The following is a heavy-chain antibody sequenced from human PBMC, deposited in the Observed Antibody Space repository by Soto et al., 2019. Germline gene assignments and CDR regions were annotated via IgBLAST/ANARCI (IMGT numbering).Heavy chain of an antibody. V-gene: IGHV3-48*01. Sequence: PRLSCATSGFILSDCAMNWVRQAPGKGLEWVSYISSSSSVIDYADSVKGRFTVSRDNARNSLYLQMNSLRAEDTAVYYCARDLSWGSNWYYYMDVWGKGTTVTVSS. CDR2: ISSSSSVI. J-gene: IGHJ6*03. CDR3: ARDLSWGSNWYYYMDV. CDR1: GFILSDCA. D-gene: IGHD7-27*01.